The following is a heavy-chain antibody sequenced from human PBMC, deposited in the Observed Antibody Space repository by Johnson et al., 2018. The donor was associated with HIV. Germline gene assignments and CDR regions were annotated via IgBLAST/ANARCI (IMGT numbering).Heavy chain of an antibody. J-gene: IGHJ3*02. Sequence: VQLVESGGGLIQPGGSLRLSCAASGFTVSSNYMSWVRQAPGKGLEWVSVIYSGGSTYYAESVKDRFTISSDNSKNTPYLQMNSLRAEDTAVYYCAGGRAYYYDSSGDAFDIWGQGTMVTVSS. D-gene: IGHD3-22*01. V-gene: IGHV3-53*01. CDR2: IYSGGST. CDR3: AGGRAYYYDSSGDAFDI. CDR1: GFTVSSNY.